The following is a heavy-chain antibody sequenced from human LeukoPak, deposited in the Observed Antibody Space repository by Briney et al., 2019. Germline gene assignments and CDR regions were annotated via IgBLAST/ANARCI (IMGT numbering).Heavy chain of an antibody. CDR2: IYHSGSS. CDR1: GFTFGDYA. J-gene: IGHJ4*02. D-gene: IGHD1-1*01. V-gene: IGHV4-38-2*02. Sequence: KPGRSLRLSCTASGFTFGDYAMSWVRQAPGKGLEWIGSIYHSGSSYFNPSLKSRVTISVDTSKNQFSLKLSSVTAGDTAVYYCARRQGTTLNFDYWGQGTLVTVSS. CDR3: ARRQGTTLNFDY.